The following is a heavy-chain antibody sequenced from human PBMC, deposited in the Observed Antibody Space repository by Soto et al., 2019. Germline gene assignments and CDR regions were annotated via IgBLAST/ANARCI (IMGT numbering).Heavy chain of an antibody. CDR3: ARLGVGSGWYSSPPWSFDY. CDR1: GYSFTSYW. D-gene: IGHD6-19*01. Sequence: GESLKISCKGSGYSFTSYWIGWVRQMPGKGLEWMGIIYPGDSDTRYSPSFQGQVTISADKSSSTAYLQWSSLKASDTAMYYCARLGVGSGWYSSPPWSFDYWGQGTLVTVSS. J-gene: IGHJ4*02. V-gene: IGHV5-51*01. CDR2: IYPGDSDT.